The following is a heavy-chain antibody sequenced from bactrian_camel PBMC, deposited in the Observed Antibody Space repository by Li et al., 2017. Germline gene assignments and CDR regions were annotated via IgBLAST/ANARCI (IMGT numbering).Heavy chain of an antibody. CDR3: AADRTAPECRSWLGGDLYDFNY. CDR2: FYQDGEST. CDR1: GYSDNC. J-gene: IGHJ4*01. Sequence: QLVESGGGSVQAGGSLRLSCATSGYSDNCMAWFRQAPGKAREDREGVAYFYQDGESTEYDGSVKGRFTVSKDNAKNTLYLQMNSLKPEDTALYYCAADRTAPECRSWLGGDLYDFNYWGQGTQVTVS. V-gene: IGHV3S54*01. D-gene: IGHD6*01.